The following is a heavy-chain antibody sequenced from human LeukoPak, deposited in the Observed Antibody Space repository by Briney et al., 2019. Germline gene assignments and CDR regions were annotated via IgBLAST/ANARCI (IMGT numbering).Heavy chain of an antibody. Sequence: EASVKVSCKTSGYSFSTYFMHWVRQPPGQGLEWMGIINTSGGSTSYAQKFQGRVTMTRDMSTGTVYMELSSLRSEDTAVYYCARDMVHSGYFQYWGQGTLVIVSS. CDR2: INTSGGST. V-gene: IGHV1-46*01. CDR3: ARDMVHSGYFQY. CDR1: GYSFSTYF. J-gene: IGHJ1*01. D-gene: IGHD1-26*01.